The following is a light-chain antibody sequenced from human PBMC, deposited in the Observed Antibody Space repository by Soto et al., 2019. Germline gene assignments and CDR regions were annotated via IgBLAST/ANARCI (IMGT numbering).Light chain of an antibody. CDR3: QSYDDSLGGHVI. V-gene: IGLV1-40*01. J-gene: IGLJ2*01. CDR1: SSYIGAGYD. Sequence: QSVLTQPPSVSGAPGQRVTISCTGSSSYIGAGYDVHWYQQLPGTAPKLLIYANTNRPSGVPDRFSGSKSGTSASLAITGLQAEGEAGYYCQSYDDSLGGHVIFGGGTKLTVL. CDR2: ANT.